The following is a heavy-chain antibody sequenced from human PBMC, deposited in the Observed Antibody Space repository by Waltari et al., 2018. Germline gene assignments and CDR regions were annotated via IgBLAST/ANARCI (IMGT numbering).Heavy chain of an antibody. Sequence: QLHLQESGPGLLKPSETLSLTCAVSGYSISGGDFWGWIRQPPGRGLEWIGSIYPGGDTYFNPSLKSRVTISVDKSKNQYSLNLRSMTAADTAVYYCARRGRLSSYFFDYWGREPWSPSPQ. CDR1: GYSISGGDF. D-gene: IGHD2-15*01. CDR2: IYPGGDT. V-gene: IGHV4-38-2*01. CDR3: ARRGRLSSYFFDY. J-gene: IGHJ4*02.